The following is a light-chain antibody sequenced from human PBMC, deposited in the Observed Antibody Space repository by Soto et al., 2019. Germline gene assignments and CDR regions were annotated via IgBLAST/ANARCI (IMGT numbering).Light chain of an antibody. J-gene: IGKJ5*01. CDR1: QTISND. Sequence: EIVLTQSPATLSLSPGERATLSCRASQTISNDFAWYQQKPGQAPRLLIYDTSNRASGIPARFSGSGSGTDFTLTISGLEPEDFAVYYCQQRSNWPPITYGQGTRLEIK. V-gene: IGKV3-11*01. CDR3: QQRSNWPPIT. CDR2: DTS.